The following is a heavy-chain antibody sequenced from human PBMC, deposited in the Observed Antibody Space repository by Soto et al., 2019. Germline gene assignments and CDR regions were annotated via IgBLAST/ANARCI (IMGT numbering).Heavy chain of an antibody. CDR2: IYYSGST. D-gene: IGHD4-17*01. CDR1: GGSISSGGYY. Sequence: SETLSLTCTVSGGSISSGGYYWSWIRQHPGKGLEWIGYIYYSGSTNYNPSLKSRVTISVDTSKNQFSLKLSSVTAADTAVYYCARFRISYGDYEFYYYYGMDVWGQGTTVTVSS. V-gene: IGHV4-31*03. CDR3: ARFRISYGDYEFYYYYGMDV. J-gene: IGHJ6*02.